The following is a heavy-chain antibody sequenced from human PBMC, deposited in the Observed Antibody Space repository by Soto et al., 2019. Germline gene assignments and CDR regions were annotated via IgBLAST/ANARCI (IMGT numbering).Heavy chain of an antibody. D-gene: IGHD1-1*01. CDR1: GYTFSDYY. Sequence: PVKDSCKASGYTFSDYYIHWVRQAPGQGLEWMGWINPNSGGTKYAPKFQGGVTKTRDTSITTTYMELSRLRSGDTAVYYCAREPATEKPEGVDFWGQGTLVTVSS. V-gene: IGHV1-2*02. CDR2: INPNSGGT. J-gene: IGHJ4*02. CDR3: AREPATEKPEGVDF.